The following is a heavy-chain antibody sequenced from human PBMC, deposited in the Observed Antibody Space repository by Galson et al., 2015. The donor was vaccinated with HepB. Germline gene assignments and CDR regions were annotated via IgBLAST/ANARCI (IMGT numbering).Heavy chain of an antibody. Sequence: QSGAEVKKPGESLKVSCTASGYTFTSYAMHWVRQAPGQRLEWMGWINAGNGNTKYSQKFQGRVTITRDTSASTAYMELSSLRSEDTAVYYGSRVQGSSGYYGDAFDIWGQGTMVTVSS. J-gene: IGHJ3*02. D-gene: IGHD3-22*01. CDR3: SRVQGSSGYYGDAFDI. CDR2: INAGNGNT. V-gene: IGHV1-3*01. CDR1: GYTFTSYA.